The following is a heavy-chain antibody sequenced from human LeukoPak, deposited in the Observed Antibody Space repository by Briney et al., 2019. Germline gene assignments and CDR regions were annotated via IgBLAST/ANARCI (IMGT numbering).Heavy chain of an antibody. Sequence: GGSLRLSCAASGFTFSSYEMNWVRQAPGKGLEWVSYISSSGSTIYYADSVKGRFTISRDNAKNSLYLQMNSLRAEDTAVYYCARGRETDTYRCGYSYGHDCYYYYYGMDVWGQGTTVTVSS. CDR1: GFTFSSYE. CDR3: ARGRETDTYRCGYSYGHDCYYYYYGMDV. D-gene: IGHD5-18*01. CDR2: ISSSGSTI. J-gene: IGHJ6*02. V-gene: IGHV3-48*03.